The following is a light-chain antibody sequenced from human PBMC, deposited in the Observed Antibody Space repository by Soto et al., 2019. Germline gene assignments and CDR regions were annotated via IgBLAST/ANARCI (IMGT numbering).Light chain of an antibody. CDR1: QSVSSN. V-gene: IGKV3-15*01. CDR2: GAS. J-gene: IGKJ5*01. CDR3: QQHTDWPPIT. Sequence: DIVMTQSPATLSVSLGDRATLSCRASQSVSSNLAWYQLKPGQAPRLLLYGASTRATGVPARFSGSGSGTDFILTISSLQSEDVAVYYCQQHTDWPPITFGQGTRLEIK.